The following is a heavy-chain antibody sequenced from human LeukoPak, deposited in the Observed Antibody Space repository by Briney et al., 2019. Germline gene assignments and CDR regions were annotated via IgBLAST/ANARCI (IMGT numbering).Heavy chain of an antibody. V-gene: IGHV4-59*01. CDR1: GGSISSYY. Sequence: SETLSLTCNVSGGSISSYYWSWIRQPPGKGLEWIGYIYYSGTTNYSPSLKSRITISVDTSKNQFSLKLSSVTAADTAVYYCARATRNTGYYFYFDFWGQGTLVTVSS. CDR3: ARATRNTGYYFYFDF. D-gene: IGHD3-9*01. CDR2: IYYSGTT. J-gene: IGHJ4*02.